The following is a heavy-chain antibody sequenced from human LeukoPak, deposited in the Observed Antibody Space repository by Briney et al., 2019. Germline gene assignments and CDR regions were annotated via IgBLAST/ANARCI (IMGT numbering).Heavy chain of an antibody. CDR1: GFTFSTYW. Sequence: GGSLRLSCAASGFTFSTYWMSWVRQAPGKGLEWVANIKQDVSEKYYVDSVKGRFTISRDNANNSLYLQINSLRAEDTSIDYCAXXXAXNDYWGQGTLVTVSS. CDR3: AXXXAXNDY. V-gene: IGHV3-7*01. CDR2: IKQDVSEK. J-gene: IGHJ4*02.